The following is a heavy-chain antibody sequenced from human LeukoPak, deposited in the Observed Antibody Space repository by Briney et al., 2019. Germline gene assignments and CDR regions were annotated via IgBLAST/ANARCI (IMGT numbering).Heavy chain of an antibody. D-gene: IGHD2-8*02. CDR3: ARDGGGVSSWVSH. J-gene: IGHJ4*02. V-gene: IGHV5-10-1*01. CDR2: IDPGDSFT. CDR1: GYSFSSYW. Sequence: GESLKISCKGSGYSFSSYWISWVRQIPGKGLEWMGRIDPGDSFTKYRPSLEGRVTISADKSLNTVYLQWSSLKASDTAIYYCARDGGGVSSWVSHWGQGTLVTVSS.